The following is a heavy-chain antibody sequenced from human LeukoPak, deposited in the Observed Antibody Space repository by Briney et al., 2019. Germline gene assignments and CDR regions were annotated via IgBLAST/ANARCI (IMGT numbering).Heavy chain of an antibody. J-gene: IGHJ5*02. V-gene: IGHV4-34*01. D-gene: IGHD3-10*01. CDR3: ARRFLLMVRGVWFDP. Sequence: SETLSLTCAVYGXSFSGYYWSWIRQPPGKGLEWIGEINHSGSTNYNPSLKSRVTISVDTSKNQFSLKLSSVTASDTAVYYCARRFLLMVRGVWFDPWGQGTLVTVSS. CDR2: INHSGST. CDR1: GXSFSGYY.